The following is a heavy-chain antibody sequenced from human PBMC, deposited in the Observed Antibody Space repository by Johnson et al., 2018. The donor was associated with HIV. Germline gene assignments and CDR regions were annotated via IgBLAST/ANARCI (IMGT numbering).Heavy chain of an antibody. CDR1: GFTFSDYY. J-gene: IGHJ3*02. CDR3: AKAFSSSWSDAFDI. Sequence: VQLVESGGGLVKPGGSLRLSCAASGFTFSDYYMSWIRQAPGKGLEWVAVIWYDGSNKYYADSVKGRFTISRDNSKNTLYLQRNSLRAEDTAVYYCAKAFSSSWSDAFDIWCQGTMVTVSS. D-gene: IGHD6-13*01. CDR2: IWYDGSNK. V-gene: IGHV3-33*06.